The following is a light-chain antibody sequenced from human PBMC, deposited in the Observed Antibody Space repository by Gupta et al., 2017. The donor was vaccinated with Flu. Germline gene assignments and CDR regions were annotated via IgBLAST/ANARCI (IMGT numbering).Light chain of an antibody. CDR2: DAS. J-gene: IGKJ5*01. V-gene: IGKV1-9*01. CDR1: QGISSY. Sequence: DIQLTQSPSFLSASVGDRVTITCRASQGISSYLAWYQQKPGKAPNLLIYDASTLQSGVPSGFSGSGSGTEFTLTISSLQPEDFATYYCQQVNSYPLTFGQGTRLEIK. CDR3: QQVNSYPLT.